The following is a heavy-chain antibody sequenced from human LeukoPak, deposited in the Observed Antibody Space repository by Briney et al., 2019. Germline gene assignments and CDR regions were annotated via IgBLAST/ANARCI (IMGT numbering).Heavy chain of an antibody. V-gene: IGHV4-59*01. D-gene: IGHD6-13*01. CDR1: GGSISSYY. Sequence: TSETLSLTCTVSGGSISSYYWSWIRQPPGKGLEWIGYIYYSGSTNYNPSLTSRVTISVDTSKNQFSLKLSSVTAADTAVYYCARVVAAAGRTDTHIDYWGQGTLVTVSS. J-gene: IGHJ4*02. CDR3: ARVVAAAGRTDTHIDY. CDR2: IYYSGST.